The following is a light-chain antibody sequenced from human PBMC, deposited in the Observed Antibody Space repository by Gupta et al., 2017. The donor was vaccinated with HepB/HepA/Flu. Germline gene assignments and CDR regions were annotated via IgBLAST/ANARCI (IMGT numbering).Light chain of an antibody. CDR3: QQCYSVPLT. V-gene: IGKV4-1*01. Sequence: DIVMTQSPDSLAVSLGERATINCKASQSVLYSSNNKNYLGWYQQKAGQPPKLLIYWASTRESGVPDRFSGSGSGTDFTLTISNLQPEDVAVYYCQQCYSVPLTFGGGTKVEIK. CDR1: QSVLYSSNNKNY. CDR2: WAS. J-gene: IGKJ4*01.